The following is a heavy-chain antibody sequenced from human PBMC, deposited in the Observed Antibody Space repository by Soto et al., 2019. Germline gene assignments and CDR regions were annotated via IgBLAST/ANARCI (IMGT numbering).Heavy chain of an antibody. CDR1: GYTFTSYG. V-gene: IGHV1-18*01. CDR2: ISAYNGNT. J-gene: IGHJ4*02. Sequence: ASVKVSCKASGYTFTSYGISWVRQAPGQGLEWMGWISAYNGNTNYAQKLQGRVTMTTDTSTSTAYMELRSLRSDDTAVYYCARLTSVYSYGTDNFALWGQGTLVTASS. CDR3: ARLTSVYSYGTDNFAL. D-gene: IGHD5-18*01.